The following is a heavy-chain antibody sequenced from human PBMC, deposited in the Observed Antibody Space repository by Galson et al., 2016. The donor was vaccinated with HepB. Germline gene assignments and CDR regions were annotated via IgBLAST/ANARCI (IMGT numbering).Heavy chain of an antibody. Sequence: PALVKPPQTLTLTCTVSGFSLTSGGFSVSWIRQPPGKALEWLALIDWDGDKYYNTSLKTRLTISKDTYNNQVGLTMTNLYPVDTGTFYCARLYNFGYKFFDYWSPGTLVTVSS. CDR3: ARLYNFGYKFFDY. V-gene: IGHV2-70*01. CDR1: GFSLTSGGFS. D-gene: IGHD5-18*01. J-gene: IGHJ4*02. CDR2: IDWDGDK.